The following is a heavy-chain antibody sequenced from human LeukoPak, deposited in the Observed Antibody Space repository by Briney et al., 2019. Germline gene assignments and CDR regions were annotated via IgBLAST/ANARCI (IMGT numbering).Heavy chain of an antibody. CDR2: ITGSGGST. Sequence: GGSLRLSCAASGFTFSSYAMSWVRQAPGKGLDWVSAITGSGGSTYYADSVKGRFTISRDNSKNTLYLQMNSLRAEDTAVYYCARMNSNYDKYYFGYWGQGTLVTVSS. CDR1: GFTFSSYA. CDR3: ARMNSNYDKYYFGY. V-gene: IGHV3-23*01. D-gene: IGHD4-11*01. J-gene: IGHJ4*02.